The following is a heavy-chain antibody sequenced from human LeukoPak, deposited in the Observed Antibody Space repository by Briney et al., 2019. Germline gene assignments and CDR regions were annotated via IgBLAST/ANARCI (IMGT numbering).Heavy chain of an antibody. D-gene: IGHD3-9*01. CDR2: IYYSGST. V-gene: IGHV4-39*07. Sequence: SETLSLTCTVSGGSISSSSYYWGWIRQPPGKGLEWIGSIYYSGSTYYNPSLKSRVTISVDTSKNQFSLKLSSVTAADTAVYYCARLYYDILTGYYNWFDPWGQGTLVTVSS. CDR1: GGSISSSSYY. J-gene: IGHJ5*02. CDR3: ARLYYDILTGYYNWFDP.